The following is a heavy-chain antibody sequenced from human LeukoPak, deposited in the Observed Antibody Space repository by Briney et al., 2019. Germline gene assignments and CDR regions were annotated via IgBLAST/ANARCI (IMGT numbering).Heavy chain of an antibody. J-gene: IGHJ6*02. V-gene: IGHV3-21*01. CDR3: ARGSYGYGMDV. CDR2: ISSSSSYI. CDR1: GFTFSSYS. D-gene: IGHD4-17*01. Sequence: GSLRLSCAASGFTFSSYSMNWVRQAPGKGLEWVSPISSSSSYIYYADSVKGRFTISRDNAKNSLYLQMNSLRAEDTAVYYCARGSYGYGMDVWGQGTTVTVSS.